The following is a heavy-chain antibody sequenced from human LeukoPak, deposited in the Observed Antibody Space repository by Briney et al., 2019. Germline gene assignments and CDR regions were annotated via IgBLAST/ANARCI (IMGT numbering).Heavy chain of an antibody. CDR2: INSNSGGT. J-gene: IGHJ4*02. Sequence: GASVKVSCKASGYTFTGYYMHWVRQAPGQGLEWMGWINSNSGGTNYAQNFQGRVTMTRDTSISTAYMEVSTLRSDDTAVYYCARGPYCGGDCCSRPFFDYWGQGTLVTVSS. CDR3: ARGPYCGGDCCSRPFFDY. D-gene: IGHD2-21*02. CDR1: GYTFTGYY. V-gene: IGHV1-2*02.